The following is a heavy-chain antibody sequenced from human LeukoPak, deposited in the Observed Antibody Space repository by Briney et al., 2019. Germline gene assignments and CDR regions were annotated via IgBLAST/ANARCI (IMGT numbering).Heavy chain of an antibody. CDR1: GYTFTGYY. D-gene: IGHD6-13*01. Sequence: ASVKVSCKASGYTFTGYYMHWVRQAPGQGLEWMGWINPNSGGTNYAQKFQGRVTMTRDTSISTAYMELSRLRSDDTAVYYCARDYAEAAVGLDYWGQGTLVTVSS. CDR2: INPNSGGT. V-gene: IGHV1-2*02. CDR3: ARDYAEAAVGLDY. J-gene: IGHJ4*02.